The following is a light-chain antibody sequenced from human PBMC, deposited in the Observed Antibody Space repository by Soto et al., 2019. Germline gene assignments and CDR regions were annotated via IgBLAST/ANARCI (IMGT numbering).Light chain of an antibody. V-gene: IGLV1-40*01. J-gene: IGLJ3*02. CDR2: GNN. CDR1: SSHIGTGYH. Sequence: QSVLTQPPSVSGAPGQRVTISCTGSSSHIGTGYHVHWYQQLPGTAPKLLIYGNNNRPSGVPDRFSGSKSATSASLAITGLQAEDEADYYCQSYDNILRGWVFGGGTKLTVL. CDR3: QSYDNILRGWV.